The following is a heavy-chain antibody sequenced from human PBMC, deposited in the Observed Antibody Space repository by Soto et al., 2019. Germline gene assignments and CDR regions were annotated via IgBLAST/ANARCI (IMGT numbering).Heavy chain of an antibody. CDR2: ISGSGGST. D-gene: IGHD2-21*02. CDR1: GFTFSSYA. J-gene: IGHJ5*02. Sequence: EVQLLESGGGLVQPGGSLRLSCAASGFTFSSYAMSWVRQAPGKGLEWVSAISGSGGSTYYADSVKGRFTISRDNSTNPLYLQMNSLRAEDTAVYYCAKIPLAYCGGDCYSPIRWFDPWGQGTLVTVSS. CDR3: AKIPLAYCGGDCYSPIRWFDP. V-gene: IGHV3-23*01.